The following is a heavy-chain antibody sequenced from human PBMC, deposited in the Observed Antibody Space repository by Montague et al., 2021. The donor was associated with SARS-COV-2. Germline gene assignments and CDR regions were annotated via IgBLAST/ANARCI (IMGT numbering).Heavy chain of an antibody. V-gene: IGHV4-39*02. D-gene: IGHD5-18*01. CDR2: IYYSGST. J-gene: IGHJ4*02. Sequence: SETLSLTCTVSGGSISSSSYYWGWIRQPPGKGLEWIGSIYYSGSTYYNPSLKSRVTISVDTSKNQFSLKLSSVTAADTAVYYCARDPRSEWIQLWPQGSGWGQGTLVTVSS. CDR1: GGSISSSSYY. CDR3: ARDPRSEWIQLWPQGSG.